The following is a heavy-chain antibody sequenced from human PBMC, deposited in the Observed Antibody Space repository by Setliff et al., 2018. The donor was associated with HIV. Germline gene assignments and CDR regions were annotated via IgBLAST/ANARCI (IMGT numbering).Heavy chain of an antibody. V-gene: IGHV4-4*01. Sequence: SETLSLTCTVIGASVSMPGWWGWVRQSPGKRLEWIGEVSDGGTKYNPSLQGRATTSVDRSKNQFSLELRSVTAADTAVYCCVKEGRTSTVFDYWGQGVMVTVSS. D-gene: IGHD1-7*01. CDR3: VKEGRTSTVFDY. CDR2: VSDGGT. J-gene: IGHJ4*02. CDR1: GASVSMPGW.